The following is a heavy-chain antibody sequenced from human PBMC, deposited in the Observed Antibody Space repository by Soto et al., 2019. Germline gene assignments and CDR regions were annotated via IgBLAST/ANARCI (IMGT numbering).Heavy chain of an antibody. Sequence: QVHLQQWGAGLLKSSETLSLTCAVYGGSFSGYYWSWIRQPPGKGLEWIGEINHSGITNYNPSLKSRVTISVEPSKNQFCLNLTSMTAADTAVYYCARGSVDYNFWSGYYSRFYYFDFWGQGTLVTVSS. CDR1: GGSFSGYY. D-gene: IGHD3-3*01. CDR3: ARGSVDYNFWSGYYSRFYYFDF. J-gene: IGHJ4*02. V-gene: IGHV4-34*01. CDR2: INHSGIT.